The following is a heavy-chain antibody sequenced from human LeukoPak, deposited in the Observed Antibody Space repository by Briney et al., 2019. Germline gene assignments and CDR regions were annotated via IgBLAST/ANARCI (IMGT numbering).Heavy chain of an antibody. J-gene: IGHJ4*02. D-gene: IGHD3-10*01. CDR1: GGSISSGDYY. V-gene: IGHV4-30-4*01. CDR3: ARGVINLYYFDY. CDR2: IYYSGST. Sequence: ASQTLSLTCTVSGGSISSGDYYWSWIRQPPGKGLEWIGYIYYSGSTYYNPSLKSRVTISVDTSKNQLSLKLSSVTAADTAVYYCARGVINLYYFDYWGQGTLVTVSS.